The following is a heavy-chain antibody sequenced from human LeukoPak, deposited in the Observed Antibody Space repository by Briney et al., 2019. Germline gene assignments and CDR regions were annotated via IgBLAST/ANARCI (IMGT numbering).Heavy chain of an antibody. D-gene: IGHD5-18*01. CDR3: ASYPVDTAMVNRYYYYYMDV. V-gene: IGHV4-61*02. Sequence: KSSETLSLTCTVSGGSISSGSYYWSWIRQPAGKGLEWIGRIYTSGSTNYNPSLKSRVTISVDTSKNQFSLKLSSVTAADTAVYYCASYPVDTAMVNRYYYYYMDVWGKGTTVTVSS. CDR2: IYTSGST. CDR1: GGSISSGSYY. J-gene: IGHJ6*03.